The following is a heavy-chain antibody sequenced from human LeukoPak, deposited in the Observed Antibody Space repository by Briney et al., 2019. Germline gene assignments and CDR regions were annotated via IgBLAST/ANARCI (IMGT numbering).Heavy chain of an antibody. CDR1: GGSMSINNYY. J-gene: IGHJ3*02. Sequence: SETLSLTCTVSGGSMSINNYYWAWIRQPPGKGLEWIGSSYYTGTTYYNPSLKNRVTISVDTSKNQFSLRLTSVTAADTAVYYCARDLGGGASDIWGQGTMVTVSS. V-gene: IGHV4-39*07. CDR2: SYYTGTT. CDR3: ARDLGGGASDI. D-gene: IGHD3-16*01.